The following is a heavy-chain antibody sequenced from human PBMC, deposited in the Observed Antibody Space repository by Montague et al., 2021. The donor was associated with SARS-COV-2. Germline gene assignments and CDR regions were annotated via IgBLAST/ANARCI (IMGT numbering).Heavy chain of an antibody. Sequence: TLSLTCTVSGTSISSSGYYWTWIRQHPGKGLEWIGYIFHSGSAYYNPSLETRVNISVDTSNNLFSLRLSSVTAADTAMYFCARVRLFYYLDYWGQGTLVTVSS. J-gene: IGHJ4*02. D-gene: IGHD2/OR15-2a*01. CDR3: ARVRLFYYLDY. CDR1: GTSISSSGYY. CDR2: IFHSGSA. V-gene: IGHV4-31*03.